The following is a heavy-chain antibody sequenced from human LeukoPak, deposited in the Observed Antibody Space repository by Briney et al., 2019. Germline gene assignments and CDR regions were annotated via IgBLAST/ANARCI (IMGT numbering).Heavy chain of an antibody. CDR2: IYTSGST. D-gene: IGHD3-10*01. J-gene: IGHJ4*02. CDR1: GGSISSYY. V-gene: IGHV4-4*09. CDR3: ALLTMVRGVIIDY. Sequence: SETLSLTCTVSGGSISSYYWSWIRQPPGKGLEWIGYIYTSGSTNYNPSLKSRVTISVDTSKNQFSLKLSSVTAADTAGYYCALLTMVRGVIIDYWGQGTLVTVSS.